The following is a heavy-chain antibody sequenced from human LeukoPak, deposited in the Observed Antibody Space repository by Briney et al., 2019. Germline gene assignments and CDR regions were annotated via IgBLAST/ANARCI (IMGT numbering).Heavy chain of an antibody. CDR1: GFTFSSYS. J-gene: IGHJ4*02. V-gene: IGHV3-48*01. CDR2: ISSSTSTI. Sequence: PGGSLRLSCTASGFTFSSYSMNWVRQAPGRGLEWVSYISSSTSTIYYTDSVKGRFTISRDNAKNSLYLQMDSLRAEDTAAYYCAKDRGGFIHYFDFWGQGILVALSS. CDR3: AKDRGGFIHYFDF. D-gene: IGHD3-10*01.